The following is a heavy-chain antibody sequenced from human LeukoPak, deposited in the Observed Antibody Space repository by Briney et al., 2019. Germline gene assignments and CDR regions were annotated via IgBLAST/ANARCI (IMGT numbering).Heavy chain of an antibody. D-gene: IGHD3-3*02. V-gene: IGHV4-34*01. J-gene: IGHJ4*02. Sequence: SETLSLTCAVYGGCFSGYYWSWIRQPPTKGLEWIGEINNSGSTNYNPSLKSRVTISRDTSKNQFSLKLSSVTAADTAVYYCARERAFFDWGQGTLVTVSS. CDR2: INNSGST. CDR1: GGCFSGYY. CDR3: ARERAFFD.